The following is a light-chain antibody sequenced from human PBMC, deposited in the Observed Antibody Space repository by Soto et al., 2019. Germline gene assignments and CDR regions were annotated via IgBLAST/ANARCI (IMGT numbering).Light chain of an antibody. J-gene: IGKJ1*01. CDR1: QSVSNF. CDR2: DAS. Sequence: EIVLTQSPATLSLSPGERATLSCRASQSVSNFLAWYQQKPGQAPRLLISDASNRATGIPGRFSGSGSGTDFSPTISSLEPEDFAVYYCQQRSNWPWMFGQGTKVEIK. CDR3: QQRSNWPWM. V-gene: IGKV3-11*01.